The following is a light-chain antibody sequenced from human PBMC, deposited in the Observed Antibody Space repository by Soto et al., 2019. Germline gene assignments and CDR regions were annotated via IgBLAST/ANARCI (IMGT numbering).Light chain of an antibody. Sequence: DIVLTQSPGTLSLSPGERATLSCRASQSVSSSYLAWYHQKPGQAPRLLIYGASNRATGIPDLFSGSGSGTDFTLTISRLEPEDFAVYYCQQYDKSPLTFGGGTKV. CDR3: QQYDKSPLT. J-gene: IGKJ4*01. V-gene: IGKV3-20*01. CDR2: GAS. CDR1: QSVSSSY.